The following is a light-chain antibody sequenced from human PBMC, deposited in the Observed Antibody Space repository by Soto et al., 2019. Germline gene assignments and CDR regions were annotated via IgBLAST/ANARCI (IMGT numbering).Light chain of an antibody. CDR1: SSDVGGYNY. J-gene: IGLJ2*01. Sequence: QSALTQPASVSGSPGQSVTISCTGTSSDVGGYNYVSWYQQHPGKAPKLMIYEVSNRPSGVPNRFSGSKSGNTASLTISGLQAEDEADYYCSSYKGSSNDLVFGAGTKLTVL. V-gene: IGLV2-14*01. CDR3: SSYKGSSNDLV. CDR2: EVS.